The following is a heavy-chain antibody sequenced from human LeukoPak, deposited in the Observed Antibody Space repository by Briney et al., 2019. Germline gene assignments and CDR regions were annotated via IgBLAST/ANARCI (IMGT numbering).Heavy chain of an antibody. Sequence: ASVKVSCKASGYTFTSYDINWVRQATGQGLEWMGWMNPNSGNTGYAQKFQDRVTMTRNTSISTAYMELSSLRSEDTAVYYCARGGPSPAAIARFDPWGQGTLVTVSS. D-gene: IGHD2-2*02. CDR2: MNPNSGNT. V-gene: IGHV1-8*01. J-gene: IGHJ5*02. CDR3: ARGGPSPAAIARFDP. CDR1: GYTFTSYD.